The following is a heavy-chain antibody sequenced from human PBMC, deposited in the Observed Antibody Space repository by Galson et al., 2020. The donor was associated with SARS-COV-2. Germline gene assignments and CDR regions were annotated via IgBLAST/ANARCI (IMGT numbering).Heavy chain of an antibody. CDR1: GYTFTSYE. CDR3: ARSYDDFATWFDP. J-gene: IGHJ5*02. CDR2: MNPHSGNT. V-gene: IGHV1-8*01. Sequence: ASVKVSCKASGYTFTSYEINWVRQAPGQGLEWMGWMNPHSGNTGYAQKFQGRVTMTRTTSISTAYMELNSLTSEDTAVYYCARSYDDFATWFDPWGQGTPVIVSS. D-gene: IGHD4-17*01.